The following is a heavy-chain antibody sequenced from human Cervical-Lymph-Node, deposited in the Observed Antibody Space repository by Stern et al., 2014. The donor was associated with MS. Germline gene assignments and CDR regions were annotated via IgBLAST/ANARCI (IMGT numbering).Heavy chain of an antibody. CDR2: IYYSGST. Sequence: KESGPGLVKPSDTLSLTCAVSGYSISRSNWWGWIRQPPGKGLEWIGYIYYSGSTYYNPSLKSRVTMSVDTSKNQFSLKLSSDCARGNPNWFDPWGQGTLVTVSS. J-gene: IGHJ5*02. V-gene: IGHV4-28*01. CDR1: GYSISRSNW. D-gene: IGHD4-23*01. CDR3: P.